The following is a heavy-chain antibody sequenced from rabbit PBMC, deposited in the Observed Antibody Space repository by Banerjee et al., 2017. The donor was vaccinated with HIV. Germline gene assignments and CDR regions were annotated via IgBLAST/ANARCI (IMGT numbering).Heavy chain of an antibody. CDR3: ARGSGWLNYFNL. CDR2: IYAGSSGST. J-gene: IGHJ4*01. CDR1: GFSFSSSYY. Sequence: QSLEESGGDLVKPGASLTLTCTASGFSFSSSYYMCWVRQAPGKGLEWIACIYAGSSGSTYYASWAKGRFAISKTSSTTVTLQMTSLTVADTATYFCARGSGWLNYFNLWGPGTLVTVS. D-gene: IGHD4-1*01. V-gene: IGHV1S40*01.